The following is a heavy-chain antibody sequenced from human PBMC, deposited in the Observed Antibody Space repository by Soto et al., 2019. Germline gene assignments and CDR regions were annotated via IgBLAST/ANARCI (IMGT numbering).Heavy chain of an antibody. CDR2: IIPRFGTA. J-gene: IGHJ4*02. D-gene: IGHD3-22*01. V-gene: IGHV1-69*13. CDR3: AKVKYDSSGYYRNFDY. Sequence: ASVKVSCKASGGTFSSYAISWVRQAPGQGLEWVGGIIPRFGTANYAQKFQGRVTITADESTSTAYMELSSLRSEDTAMYYCAKVKYDSSGYYRNFDYWGQGTPVTVSS. CDR1: GGTFSSYA.